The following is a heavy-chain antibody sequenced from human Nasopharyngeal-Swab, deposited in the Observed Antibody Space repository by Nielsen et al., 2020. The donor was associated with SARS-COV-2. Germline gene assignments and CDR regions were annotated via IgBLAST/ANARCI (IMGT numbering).Heavy chain of an antibody. Sequence: SETLSLTCAVSDASISSTNWWSWVRQPPGKGLEYIGEVYHSGSTNYNPSLKSRVTISVDKSKNQFSLKLSSVTAADTAIYYCAANGYYSIDYWGQGTLVTVS. CDR3: AANGYYSIDY. J-gene: IGHJ4*02. CDR2: VYHSGST. V-gene: IGHV4-4*02. D-gene: IGHD1-26*01. CDR1: DASISSTNW.